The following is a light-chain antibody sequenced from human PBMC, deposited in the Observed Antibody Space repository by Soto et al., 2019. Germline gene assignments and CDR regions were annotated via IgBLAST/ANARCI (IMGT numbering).Light chain of an antibody. CDR3: QQYYTTPPTWT. J-gene: IGKJ1*01. V-gene: IGKV4-1*01. CDR1: QSVLYSSNNKNY. CDR2: WAS. Sequence: DIVMTQSPDSLAVSLGERATINCKSSQSVLYSSNNKNYLAWYQQKPGQPPKVLIYWASTRQSGVPDRFSGSGSETDFTLTISSLQAEDVAVYYCQQYYTTPPTWTFGQGTKVEIK.